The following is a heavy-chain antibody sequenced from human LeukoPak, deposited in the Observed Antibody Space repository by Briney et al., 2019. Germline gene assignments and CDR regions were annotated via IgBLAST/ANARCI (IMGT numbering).Heavy chain of an antibody. D-gene: IGHD2-2*01. V-gene: IGHV4-59*13. CDR2: IYYTGST. J-gene: IGHJ6*03. CDR1: GGSLRSYY. CDR3: ARFSAHQLRSGYYYYMDV. Sequence: PSETLSLTCTVSGGSLRSYYWSWVRQPPGRGREYIGHIYYTGSTDYNSSLKSRVTMSLDTSKDQFSLKLSSVTAADTAVYSCARFSAHQLRSGYYYYMDVWGKGTTVTVSS.